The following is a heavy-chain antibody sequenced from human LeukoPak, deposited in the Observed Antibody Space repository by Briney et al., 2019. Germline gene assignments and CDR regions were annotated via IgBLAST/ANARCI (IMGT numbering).Heavy chain of an antibody. CDR1: GFDFSTYG. CDR3: VRDYSKRDGPDNWFDP. D-gene: IGHD2-15*01. J-gene: IGHJ5*02. Sequence: GGSLRLSCAASGFDFSTYGMHWVRQAPGKGLEWVATIWFDGNNKYYVDSVKGRFTISRDNYKNTLSLQMNSQRAEDTAVYYCVRDYSKRDGPDNWFDPWGQGTLVTVSS. CDR2: IWFDGNNK. V-gene: IGHV3-33*01.